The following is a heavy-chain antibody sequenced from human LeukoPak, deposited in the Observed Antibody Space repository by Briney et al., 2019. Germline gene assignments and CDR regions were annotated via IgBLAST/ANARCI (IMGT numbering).Heavy chain of an antibody. Sequence: SETLSLTCTVSGYSISSGYYWGWIRQPPGEGLEWIGSIYHSGSTYYNPSLKSRVTISVDTSKNQFSLKLSSVTAADTAVYYCARVLQLLNWFDPWGQGTLVTVSS. V-gene: IGHV4-38-2*02. CDR2: IYHSGST. CDR1: GYSISSGYY. J-gene: IGHJ5*02. CDR3: ARVLQLLNWFDP. D-gene: IGHD1-1*01.